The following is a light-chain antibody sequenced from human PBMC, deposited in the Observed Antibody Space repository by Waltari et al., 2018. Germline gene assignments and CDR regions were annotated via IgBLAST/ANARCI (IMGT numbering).Light chain of an antibody. CDR2: RAS. V-gene: IGKV3-15*01. CDR1: QNVPTY. J-gene: IGKJ4*01. Sequence: LSERATQNVPTYVAGYQQKPGQAPRLLIHRASIRATDIPGRFSGSGSGTEFTLTISGLQSEDFAVYFCQHYNNWPLTFGGGTKVEIK. CDR3: QHYNNWPLT.